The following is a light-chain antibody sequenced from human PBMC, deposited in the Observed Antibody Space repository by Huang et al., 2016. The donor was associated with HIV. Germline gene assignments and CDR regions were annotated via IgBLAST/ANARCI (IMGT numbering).Light chain of an antibody. J-gene: IGKJ4*01. CDR2: DTS. Sequence: EIVLTQSPATLSLFPGERATLSCRASQGVSSHLVWFQQKPGQAPRLLIYDTSNRATGIPARFSGSGSGTDFTLIISTLEPEDFAVYYCQQRSNWPLTFGGGTKVEIK. CDR1: QGVSSH. V-gene: IGKV3-11*01. CDR3: QQRSNWPLT.